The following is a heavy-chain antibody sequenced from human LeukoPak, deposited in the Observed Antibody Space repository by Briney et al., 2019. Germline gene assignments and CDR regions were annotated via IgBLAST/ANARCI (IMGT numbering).Heavy chain of an antibody. J-gene: IGHJ4*02. Sequence: SETLSLTCTVSGGSITSYYWSWLRQPAGKGLEWIGRIHTSGSTNYNPSLKSRVTMSVDTSKNQFSLKLSSVTAADTAVYYCARDNYYYDSSGYPLDYWGQGTLVTVSS. CDR1: GGSITSYY. CDR2: IHTSGST. CDR3: ARDNYYYDSSGYPLDY. D-gene: IGHD3-22*01. V-gene: IGHV4-4*07.